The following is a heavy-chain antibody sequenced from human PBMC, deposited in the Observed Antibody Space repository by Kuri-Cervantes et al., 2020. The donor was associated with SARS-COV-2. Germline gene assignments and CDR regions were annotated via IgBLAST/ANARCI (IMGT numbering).Heavy chain of an antibody. CDR1: GGSISSYY. J-gene: IGHJ5*02. V-gene: IGHV4-59*12. D-gene: IGHD4-11*01. CDR2: IYYSGST. Sequence: ESLKISCTVSGGSISSYYWSWIRQPAGKGLEWIGYIYYSGSTNYNPSLKSRVTMSLDTSKNQYSLKLSSVTAADTAVYYCARDTVGGNWFDPWGQGTLVTVSS. CDR3: ARDTVGGNWFDP.